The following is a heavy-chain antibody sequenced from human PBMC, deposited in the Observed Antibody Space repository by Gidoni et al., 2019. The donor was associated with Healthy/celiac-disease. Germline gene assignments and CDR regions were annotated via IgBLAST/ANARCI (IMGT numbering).Heavy chain of an antibody. CDR2: ISSSGSTI. V-gene: IGHV3-48*03. Sequence: GVSYISSSGSTIYYADSVKGRFTISRDNAKNSLYLQMNSLRAEDTAVYYCARSDSSGWYFDYWGQGTLVTVSS. CDR3: ARSDSSGWYFDY. D-gene: IGHD6-19*01. J-gene: IGHJ4*02.